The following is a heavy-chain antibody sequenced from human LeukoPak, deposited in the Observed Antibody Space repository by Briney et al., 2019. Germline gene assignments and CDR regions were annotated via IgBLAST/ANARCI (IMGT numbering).Heavy chain of an antibody. V-gene: IGHV3-7*01. CDR2: IKEDGSAK. Sequence: GGSLRLSCAASGLTFSNYWMTWVRQAPGKGLEWVADIKEDGSAKSYVDSVKGRFTISRDNAKNSLYLQMDNLRVEDTAVYYCARDYDYFSGHNLDAFDIWGQGTTVTVSS. J-gene: IGHJ3*02. D-gene: IGHD2-15*01. CDR3: ARDYDYFSGHNLDAFDI. CDR1: GLTFSNYW.